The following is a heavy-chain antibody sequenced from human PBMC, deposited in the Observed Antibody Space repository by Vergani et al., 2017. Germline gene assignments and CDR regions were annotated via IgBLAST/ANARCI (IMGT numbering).Heavy chain of an antibody. J-gene: IGHJ4*02. Sequence: EVQLVESGGNLVQPGGSLRLSCAASGFTFSNFWMHWVRQAPGKGLVYISLINSDGSYTNYADSVKGRFTISRDNAKNTLFLKMDSLRAEDTAVYYCARMIYGDYRLDYWGQGTLVTVSS. CDR3: ARMIYGDYRLDY. V-gene: IGHV3-74*01. CDR2: INSDGSYT. D-gene: IGHD4-17*01. CDR1: GFTFSNFW.